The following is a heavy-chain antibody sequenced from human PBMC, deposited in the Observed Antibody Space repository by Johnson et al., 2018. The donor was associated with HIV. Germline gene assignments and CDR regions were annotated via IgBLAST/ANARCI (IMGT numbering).Heavy chain of an antibody. J-gene: IGHJ3*02. CDR2: ISYDGSNK. V-gene: IGHV3-30*18. D-gene: IGHD6-13*01. Sequence: QVQLVESGGGVVQPGRSLRLSCAASGFTFSSYGMHWVRQAPGKGLEWVAVISYDGSNKYYADSVKGRFTISRDNSKNTLYLQMNSLRAEDKAVYYWAKEIAAAGTDDAFDIWGQGTMVTVSS. CDR1: GFTFSSYG. CDR3: AKEIAAAGTDDAFDI.